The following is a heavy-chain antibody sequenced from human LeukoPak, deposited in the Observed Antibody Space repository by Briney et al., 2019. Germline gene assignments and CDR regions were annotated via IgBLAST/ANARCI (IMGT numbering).Heavy chain of an antibody. CDR2: IYPGDSDT. CDR1: GYSFTSYW. CDR3: ARHERLLEWEPLSDY. V-gene: IGHV5-51*01. D-gene: IGHD3-3*01. J-gene: IGHJ4*02. Sequence: GESLQISCKGSGYSFTSYWIGWVRQMPGKGLEWMGIIYPGDSDTRYSPSFQGQVTISADKSISTAYLQWSSLKASDTAMYYCARHERLLEWEPLSDYWGQGTLVTVSS.